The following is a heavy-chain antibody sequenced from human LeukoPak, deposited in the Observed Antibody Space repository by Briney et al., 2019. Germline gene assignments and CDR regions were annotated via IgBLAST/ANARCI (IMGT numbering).Heavy chain of an antibody. CDR2: IYYSGST. V-gene: IGHV4-39*01. Sequence: SETLSLTCTVSGGSISSSSYYWGWIRQPPGKGLEWIGSIYYSGSTYYNPSLKSRVTISVDTSKNQFSLKLSSVTAADTAAYYCARPLGAYPRSDAFDIWGQGTMVTVSS. D-gene: IGHD7-27*01. CDR1: GGSISSSSYY. J-gene: IGHJ3*02. CDR3: ARPLGAYPRSDAFDI.